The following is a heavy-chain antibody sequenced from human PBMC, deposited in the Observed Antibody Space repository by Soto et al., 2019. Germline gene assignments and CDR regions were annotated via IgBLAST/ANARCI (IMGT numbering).Heavy chain of an antibody. CDR1: GGSISSGGYS. J-gene: IGHJ3*02. V-gene: IGHV4-30-2*01. CDR3: ARTPDI. Sequence: SETLSLTCAVSGGSISSGGYSWSWIRQPPGKGLEWIGYIYHSGSTSYNPSLKSRVTISVDRSKNQFSLKLSSVTAADTAVYYCARTPDIWGQGTMVTVSS. CDR2: IYHSGST.